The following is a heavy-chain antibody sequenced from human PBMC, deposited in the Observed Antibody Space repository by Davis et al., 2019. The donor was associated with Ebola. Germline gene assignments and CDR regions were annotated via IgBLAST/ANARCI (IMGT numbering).Heavy chain of an antibody. Sequence: GESLKISCAASGFIFSDYWMSWVRQAPGKGLEWVAKIKEDGSEKLEVDSVKGRFTISRDNAKDSLYLQMNSLRAEDTAVYYCARVIWGSRGVDYWGQGTLVTVSS. D-gene: IGHD7-27*01. CDR3: ARVIWGSRGVDY. CDR2: IKEDGSEK. J-gene: IGHJ4*02. V-gene: IGHV3-7*01. CDR1: GFIFSDYW.